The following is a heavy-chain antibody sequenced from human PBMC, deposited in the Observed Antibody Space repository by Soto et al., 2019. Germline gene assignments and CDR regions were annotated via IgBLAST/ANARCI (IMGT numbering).Heavy chain of an antibody. CDR3: ARDTNLSGSYLYYFDY. CDR2: IIPIFGTA. Sequence: SVKVSCKASGGTFSSYAISWVRQAPGQGLEWMGGIIPIFGTANYAQKFQGRVTITADESASTAYMELSSLRSEDTAVYYCARDTNLSGSYLYYFDYWGQGTLVTVSS. D-gene: IGHD1-26*01. V-gene: IGHV1-69*13. CDR1: GGTFSSYA. J-gene: IGHJ4*02.